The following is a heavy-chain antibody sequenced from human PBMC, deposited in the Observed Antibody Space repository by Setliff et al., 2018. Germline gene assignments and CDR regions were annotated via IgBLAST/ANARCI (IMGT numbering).Heavy chain of an antibody. CDR3: ARGGSPDCSTAGCRYGDYVY. CDR2: ISAYNGNT. J-gene: IGHJ4*02. CDR1: GYTFTSYG. D-gene: IGHD2-2*01. Sequence: ASVKVSCKASGYTFTSYGISWVRQAPGQGLDWMGWISAYNGNTNYVQKLQGRVTMTTDTSTSTAYMELSSLRSEDTAVYYCARGGSPDCSTAGCRYGDYVYWGQGTQVTVS. V-gene: IGHV1-18*01.